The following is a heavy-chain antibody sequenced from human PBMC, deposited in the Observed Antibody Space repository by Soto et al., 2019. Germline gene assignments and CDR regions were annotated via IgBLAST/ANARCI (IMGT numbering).Heavy chain of an antibody. J-gene: IGHJ5*02. Sequence: GGSLRLSCADSGFTFRSFTMNWVRQAPGKGLEWVSTISSNSAYIYYTDALRGRFTISRDNAKNSLHLQMNSLRAEDTAVYYCTRDASRDSSARGWFDPWGPGTLVTVSS. CDR2: ISSNSAYI. V-gene: IGHV3-21*01. CDR1: GFTFRSFT. D-gene: IGHD6-13*01. CDR3: TRDASRDSSARGWFDP.